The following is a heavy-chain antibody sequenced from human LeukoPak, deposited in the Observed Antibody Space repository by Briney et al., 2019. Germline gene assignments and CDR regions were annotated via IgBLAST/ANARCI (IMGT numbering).Heavy chain of an antibody. D-gene: IGHD3-3*01. CDR2: IYSGGST. CDR1: GXTVSSNY. Sequence: GGSLRLSCAASGXTVSSNYMSWVRQAPGKGLEWVSVIYSGGSTYYADSVKGRFTISRDNSKNTLYLQMNSLRAEDTAVYYCARDRATNFYYYYGMDVWGQGTTVTVSS. J-gene: IGHJ6*02. CDR3: ARDRATNFYYYYGMDV. V-gene: IGHV3-53*01.